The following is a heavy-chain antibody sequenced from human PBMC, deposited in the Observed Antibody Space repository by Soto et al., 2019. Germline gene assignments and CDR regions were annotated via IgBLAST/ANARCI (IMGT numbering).Heavy chain of an antibody. V-gene: IGHV3-64*01. CDR3: ARDILTYYDILTGSGAAFDI. CDR2: ISSNGGST. CDR1: GFTFSSYA. J-gene: IGHJ3*02. Sequence: GGSLRLSCAASGFTFSSYAMHWVRQAPGEGLEYVSAISSNGGSTYYANSVKGRFTISRDNSKNTLYLQMGSLRAEDMAVYYCARDILTYYDILTGSGAAFDIWGQGTMVTVSS. D-gene: IGHD3-9*01.